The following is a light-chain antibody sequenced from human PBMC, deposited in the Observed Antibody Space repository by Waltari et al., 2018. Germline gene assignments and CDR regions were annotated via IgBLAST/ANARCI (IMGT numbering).Light chain of an antibody. CDR3: QQYGSSPPYT. V-gene: IGKV3-20*01. CDR1: QSVSSSY. Sequence: EIVLTQSPGTLSLSPGERATLSCRASQSVSSSYLAWYQQKPGQAPRLLIYGASSRATCIPDRFSGSGSVTDFTLTISRLEPEEFAVYYCQQYGSSPPYTFGQGTKLEIK. CDR2: GAS. J-gene: IGKJ2*01.